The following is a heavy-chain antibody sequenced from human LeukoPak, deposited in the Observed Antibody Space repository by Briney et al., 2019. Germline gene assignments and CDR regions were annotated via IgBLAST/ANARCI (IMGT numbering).Heavy chain of an antibody. D-gene: IGHD2-15*01. J-gene: IGHJ4*02. Sequence: ASVKVSCKASGYTFTSYYMHWVRQVPGQGLEWMGIINPSGGSTSYEQKFQGRVTMTRDTTTSTVYMELSSLRSEDTAVYYCARGPVGYCSGGSCYSDYWGQETLVTVSS. V-gene: IGHV1-46*01. CDR2: INPSGGST. CDR3: ARGPVGYCSGGSCYSDY. CDR1: GYTFTSYY.